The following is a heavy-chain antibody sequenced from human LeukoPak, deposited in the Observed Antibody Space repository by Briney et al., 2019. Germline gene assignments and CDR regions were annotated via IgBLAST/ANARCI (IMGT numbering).Heavy chain of an antibody. V-gene: IGHV4-34*01. J-gene: IGHJ4*02. CDR1: GGSFSGYY. CDR3: ARGVLAPFDY. Sequence: SETLSLTCAVYGGSFSGYYWSWIRQPPGKGLEWIGEINHSGSTNYNPSLKGRVTISVDTSKNQFSLKLSSVTAADTAVYYCARGVLAPFDYWGQGTLVTVSS. CDR2: INHSGST.